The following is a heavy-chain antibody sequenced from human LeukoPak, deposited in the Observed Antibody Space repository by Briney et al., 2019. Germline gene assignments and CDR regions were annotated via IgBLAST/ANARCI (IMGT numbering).Heavy chain of an antibody. V-gene: IGHV3-21*01. D-gene: IGHD3-16*02. CDR3: ASPDTYRYWYFAL. Sequence: GGSLRLSCAASGFTFSSYTMNWVRQAPRKGLEWVSSISSSSDYIFYAGSVKGRFTISRDNAKNTLYLQMNSLRAEDTAVYYCASPDTYRYWYFALWGRGTLVTVSS. CDR2: ISSSSDYI. J-gene: IGHJ2*01. CDR1: GFTFSSYT.